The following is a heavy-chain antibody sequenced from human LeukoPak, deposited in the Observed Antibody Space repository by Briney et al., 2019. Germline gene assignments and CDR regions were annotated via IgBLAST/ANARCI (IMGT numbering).Heavy chain of an antibody. D-gene: IGHD6-13*01. CDR1: GGSFSGYY. J-gene: IGHJ4*02. Sequence: SETLSLTCAVYGGSFSGYYWSWIRQPPGKGLEWIGEINHSGSTNYNPPLKSRVTISVDTSKNQFSLKLSSVTAADTAVYYCARETLQQLLFDYWGQGTLVTVSS. CDR3: ARETLQQLLFDY. V-gene: IGHV4-34*01. CDR2: INHSGST.